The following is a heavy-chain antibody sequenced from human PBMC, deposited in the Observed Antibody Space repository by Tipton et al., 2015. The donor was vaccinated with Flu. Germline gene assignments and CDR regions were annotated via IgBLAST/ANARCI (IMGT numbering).Heavy chain of an antibody. CDR2: IWYDGSKT. J-gene: IGHJ4*02. V-gene: IGHV3-33*01. D-gene: IGHD4-11*01. CDR1: GFTFSSHG. Sequence: SLRLSCTASGFTFSSHGMHWVRQAPGKGLEWVAVIWYDGSKTHYADSVKGRFTISRDDSKSTLYLQMNSLRAEGTAFYYCARDISFYSDDYWGQGTLVTVSS. CDR3: ARDISFYSDDY.